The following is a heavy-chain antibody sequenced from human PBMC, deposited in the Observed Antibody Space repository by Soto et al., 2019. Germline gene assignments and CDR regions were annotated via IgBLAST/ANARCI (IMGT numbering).Heavy chain of an antibody. J-gene: IGHJ3*02. Sequence: AGGSLRLSCEASGFTFRNSCMSWVRQAPGKGLEWVSYIKADGSETYYGDSVRGGFTISRDNAKNSLYLQMNSLRAEDTALYYCARDPSFGAFDIWGQGTMVTVSS. CDR1: GFTFRNSC. D-gene: IGHD3-10*01. CDR3: ARDPSFGAFDI. CDR2: IKADGSET. V-gene: IGHV3-7*01.